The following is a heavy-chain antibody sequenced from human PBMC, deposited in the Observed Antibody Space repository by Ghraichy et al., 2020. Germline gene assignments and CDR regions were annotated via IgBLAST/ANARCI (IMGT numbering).Heavy chain of an antibody. Sequence: LNISCAASGFTFSSYAMSWVRQAPGKGLEWVSAISGSGGSTYYADSVKGRFTISRDNSKNTLYLQMNSLRAEDTAVYYCAKEGYLGCSSTSCYPHYWGQGTLVTVSS. V-gene: IGHV3-23*01. CDR3: AKEGYLGCSSTSCYPHY. CDR1: GFTFSSYA. J-gene: IGHJ4*02. D-gene: IGHD2-2*01. CDR2: ISGSGGST.